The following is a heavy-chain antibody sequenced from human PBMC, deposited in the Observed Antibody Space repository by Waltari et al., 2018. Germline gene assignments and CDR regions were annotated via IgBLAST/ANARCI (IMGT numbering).Heavy chain of an antibody. CDR2: SYPGDSKT. J-gene: IGHJ6*02. CDR3: ARHSSGWYGYYYGMDV. Sequence: EVQLVQSGAEVKKPGESLKISCKGSGYSFTRYWIGWVRQMPGKGPEWVGISYPGDSKTRYSQSFKGQFTISADKSISTAYLQWSSLKASDTAMYYCARHSSGWYGYYYGMDVWGQGTTVTVSS. V-gene: IGHV5-51*01. D-gene: IGHD6-19*01. CDR1: GYSFTRYW.